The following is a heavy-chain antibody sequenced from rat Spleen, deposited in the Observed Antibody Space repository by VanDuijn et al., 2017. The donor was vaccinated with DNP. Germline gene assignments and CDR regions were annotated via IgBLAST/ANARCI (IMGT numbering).Heavy chain of an antibody. CDR1: GFTFSNYY. J-gene: IGHJ2*01. V-gene: IGHV5-27*01. Sequence: EVQLVESGGGLVQPGRSLKLSCAASGFTFSNYYMAWVRQAPKKVLEWVAAISPSGSRTYYPDSVKGRFTISRDNAKSTLYLQMDSLRSEDTAAYYCATDEYQDWGQGVMVTVSS. CDR2: ISPSGSRT. CDR3: ATDEYQD.